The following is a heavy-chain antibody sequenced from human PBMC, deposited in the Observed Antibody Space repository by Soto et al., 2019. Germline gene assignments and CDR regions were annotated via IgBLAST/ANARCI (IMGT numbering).Heavy chain of an antibody. Sequence: SETLSLTCAVYGGSFSGYYGSWIRQPPGKGLEWIGEINHSGSTNYNPSLKSRVTISVDTSKNQFSLKLSSVTAADTAVYYCARATNGYCSSTSCPKARYYYYYYMDVWGKGTTVTVSS. J-gene: IGHJ6*03. CDR2: INHSGST. V-gene: IGHV4-34*01. CDR3: ARATNGYCSSTSCPKARYYYYYYMDV. CDR1: GGSFSGYY. D-gene: IGHD2-2*03.